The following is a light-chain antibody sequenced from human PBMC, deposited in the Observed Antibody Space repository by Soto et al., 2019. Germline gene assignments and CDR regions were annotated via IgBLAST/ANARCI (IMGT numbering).Light chain of an antibody. V-gene: IGKV1-39*01. Sequence: DIQMTQSPSSLSASVGDRVTITCRASQSIRSYLNWYQQKPGKAPKLLIYAASSLQSGVPSRFSGSGSGTDFTLSISSLQPVDFATYYCQQSYSIPLTFGPGTKVDIK. J-gene: IGKJ3*01. CDR1: QSIRSY. CDR2: AAS. CDR3: QQSYSIPLT.